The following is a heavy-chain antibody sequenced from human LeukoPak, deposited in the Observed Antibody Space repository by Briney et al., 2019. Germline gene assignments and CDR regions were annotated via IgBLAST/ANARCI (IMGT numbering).Heavy chain of an antibody. CDR1: GFTFDDYA. J-gene: IGHJ4*02. D-gene: IGHD3-10*01. Sequence: GGSLRLSCAASGFTFDDYAMHWVRQAPGKGLEWVSGISWSSGSIGYADSVKGRFTISRDNAKNSLYLQMNSLRAEDTALYYCAEDTFLGSGGGFDYWGQGTLVTVSS. CDR2: ISWSSGSI. CDR3: AEDTFLGSGGGFDY. V-gene: IGHV3-9*01.